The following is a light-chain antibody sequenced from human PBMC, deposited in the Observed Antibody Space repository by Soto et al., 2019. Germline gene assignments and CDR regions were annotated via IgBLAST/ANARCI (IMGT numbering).Light chain of an antibody. J-gene: IGKJ1*01. CDR1: QTVSSAR. CDR2: GAS. Sequence: EIVLTRSPGTLSLSPGERATLSCRASQTVSSARLAWFQQKPGQAPRLLIYGASSRAPGIPDRFSGSGSETDFTLTITRLEPEDLAVYSCHQYGSSPWTFGQGTKVDI. V-gene: IGKV3-20*01. CDR3: HQYGSSPWT.